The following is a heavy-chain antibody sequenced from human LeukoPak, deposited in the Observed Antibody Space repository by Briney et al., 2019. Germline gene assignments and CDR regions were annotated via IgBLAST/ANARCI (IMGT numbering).Heavy chain of an antibody. CDR2: FDPEDGET. CDR1: GYTLTELS. V-gene: IGHV1-24*01. CDR3: ATFELGIAVAGPVHYYGMDV. Sequence: ASVKVSCKVSGYTLTELSMHWVRQAPGKGLEWMGGFDPEDGETIYAQKFQGRVTMTEDTSTDTAYMELSSLRSEDTAVYYCATFELGIAVAGPVHYYGMDVWGQGTTVAVSS. J-gene: IGHJ6*02. D-gene: IGHD6-19*01.